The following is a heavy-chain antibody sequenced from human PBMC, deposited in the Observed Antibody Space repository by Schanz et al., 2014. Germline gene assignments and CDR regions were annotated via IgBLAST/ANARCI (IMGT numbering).Heavy chain of an antibody. J-gene: IGHJ6*03. CDR1: GFIFGSSV. Sequence: VQLVESGGGLVQPGGSLRLSCAASGFIFGSSVMAWVRQAPGKGLEWVGVISYDGSKKSYADSVKGRFTISKDNSKNTLYLQMNSLRPEDTALYYCAKGSRSGSKVMDVWGKGTTVTVSS. V-gene: IGHV3-30*18. CDR3: AKGSRSGSKVMDV. D-gene: IGHD3-10*01. CDR2: ISYDGSKK.